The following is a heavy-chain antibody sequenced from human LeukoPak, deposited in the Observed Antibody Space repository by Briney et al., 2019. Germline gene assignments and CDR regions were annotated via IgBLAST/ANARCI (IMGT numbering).Heavy chain of an antibody. J-gene: IGHJ4*02. Sequence: GGSPRLSCAASGFTLSSYAMSWVRQAPGKGLEWVSAISGSGGSTYYADSVEGRFTISRDNSKNTLYLQMNSLRAEDTAVYYCAKETTVTPFDYWGQGTLVTVSS. CDR3: AKETTVTPFDY. V-gene: IGHV3-23*01. CDR1: GFTLSSYA. CDR2: ISGSGGST. D-gene: IGHD4-11*01.